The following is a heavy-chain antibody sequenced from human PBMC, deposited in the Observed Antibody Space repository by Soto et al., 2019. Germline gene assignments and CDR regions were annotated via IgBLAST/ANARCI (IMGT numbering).Heavy chain of an antibody. Sequence: SVKVSCKASGGTLSSYTISWVRQAPGQGLEWMGRIIPILGIANYAQKFQGRVTITADKSTSTAYMELSSLRSEDTAVYYCARDPYRRVVVVAEPGDYYYGMDVWG. CDR1: GGTLSSYT. CDR3: ARDPYRRVVVVAEPGDYYYGMDV. D-gene: IGHD2-15*01. V-gene: IGHV1-69*04. J-gene: IGHJ6*02. CDR2: IIPILGIA.